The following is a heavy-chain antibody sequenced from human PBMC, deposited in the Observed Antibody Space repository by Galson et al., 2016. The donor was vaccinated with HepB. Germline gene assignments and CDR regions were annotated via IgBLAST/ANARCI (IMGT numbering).Heavy chain of an antibody. CDR3: ARAVTRTGLGTFDV. D-gene: IGHD3/OR15-3a*01. J-gene: IGHJ3*01. CDR1: GFTFSSSF. CDR2: IYSSESR. Sequence: SLRLSCAASGFTFSSSFMSWVRQAPGKGLEWVSVIYSSESRYYTDPVKGRFTIARHNSKNTLYLQMNSRRPEDTAVYYCARAVTRTGLGTFDVWGQGTMVTVSS. V-gene: IGHV3-53*04.